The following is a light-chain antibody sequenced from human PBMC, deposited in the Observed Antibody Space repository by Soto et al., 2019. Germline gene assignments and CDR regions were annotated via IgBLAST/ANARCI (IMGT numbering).Light chain of an antibody. Sequence: DIVMTQSPDSLAVSLGERATINCKSSQSVLYSSNNKNYLAWYQQKPGQPPKLLIYWASTRESGVPDRFSGSGSGTDFTLTISSLQAEDVAVYYCQQYYSTPPFFGQGTKLESK. CDR2: WAS. CDR3: QQYYSTPPF. CDR1: QSVLYSSNNKNY. J-gene: IGKJ2*01. V-gene: IGKV4-1*01.